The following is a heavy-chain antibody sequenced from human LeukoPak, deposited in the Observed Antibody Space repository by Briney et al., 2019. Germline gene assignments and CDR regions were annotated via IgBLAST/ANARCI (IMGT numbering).Heavy chain of an antibody. V-gene: IGHV5-51*01. CDR2: IYPSDSDT. D-gene: IGHD3-9*01. J-gene: IGHJ4*02. CDR1: GYSFPTYW. Sequence: GESLKISCKGSGYSFPTYWVAWVRQMPGKGLEWMGNIYPSDSDTRYSPSFQGQVTMSADKSTSTAYLQWSSLKASDTAIYYCARQSAALTYWGQGTLVTVSS. CDR3: ARQSAALTY.